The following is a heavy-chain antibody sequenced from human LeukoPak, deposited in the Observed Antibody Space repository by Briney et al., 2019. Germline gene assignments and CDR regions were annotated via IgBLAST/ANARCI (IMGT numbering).Heavy chain of an antibody. CDR1: GGSISSGGYY. V-gene: IGHV4-31*03. J-gene: IGHJ6*03. CDR3: ARQLVVNYYYYYYYMDV. Sequence: SQTLSLTCTVSGGSISSGGYYWSWIRQHPGKGLEWIGYIYYSGSTYYNPSLKSRVTISVDTSKNQFSLKLSSVTAADTAVYYCARQLVVNYYYYYYYMDVWGKGTTVTVSS. CDR2: IYYSGST.